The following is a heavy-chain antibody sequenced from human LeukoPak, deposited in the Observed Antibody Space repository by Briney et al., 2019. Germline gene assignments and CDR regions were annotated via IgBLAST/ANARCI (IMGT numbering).Heavy chain of an antibody. J-gene: IGHJ4*02. D-gene: IGHD2-2*01. Sequence: GSVKVSCTASGYTFTGYHMHWVRQAPGQGREWMGRINPNSGNTNYAQNFQGRVTMTRDTSISTAYMELSRLRSDDTAVYYCARDYCSSTSCLFDYWGQGTLVTVSS. CDR3: ARDYCSSTSCLFDY. V-gene: IGHV1-2*06. CDR1: GYTFTGYH. CDR2: INPNSGNT.